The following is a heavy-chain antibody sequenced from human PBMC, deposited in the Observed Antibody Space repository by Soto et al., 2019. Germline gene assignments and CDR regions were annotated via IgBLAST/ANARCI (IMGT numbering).Heavy chain of an antibody. V-gene: IGHV4-59*01. Sequence: LSLTCTVSGGSISSYYWSWIRQPPGKGLEWIGYIYYSGSTNYNPSLKSRVTISVDTSKNQFSLKLSSVTAADTAVYYCARDRMCSSTSCYGWFDPWGQGTLVTVSS. CDR3: ARDRMCSSTSCYGWFDP. D-gene: IGHD2-2*01. CDR1: GGSISSYY. J-gene: IGHJ5*02. CDR2: IYYSGST.